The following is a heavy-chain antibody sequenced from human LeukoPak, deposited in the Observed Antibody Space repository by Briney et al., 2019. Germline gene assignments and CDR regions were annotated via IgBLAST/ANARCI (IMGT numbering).Heavy chain of an antibody. CDR2: IIPIFGTA. CDR3: ARDVVVTAIEYYYYGMDV. V-gene: IGHV1-69*13. Sequence: GASVKVSCKASGGTFSSYAISWVRRAPGQGLEWMGGIIPIFGTANYAQKFQGRVTITADESTSTAYMELSSLRSEDTAVYYCARDVVVTAIEYYYYGMDVWGQGTTVTVSS. D-gene: IGHD2-21*02. J-gene: IGHJ6*02. CDR1: GGTFSSYA.